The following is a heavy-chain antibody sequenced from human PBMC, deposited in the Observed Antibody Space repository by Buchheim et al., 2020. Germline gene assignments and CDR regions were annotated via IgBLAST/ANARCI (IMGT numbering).Heavy chain of an antibody. Sequence: EVQLVESGGGLVKPGGSLRLSCAASGFTFSNAWMSWVRQAPGKGLEWVGRIKSKTDGGTTDYAAPVKGRFTISRDDSKNTLYLQMNSLKTEDTAVYYCTTEELKGYYYYGMDVWGQGTTITVSS. V-gene: IGHV3-15*01. CDR1: GFTFSNAW. D-gene: IGHD1-7*01. CDR2: IKSKTDGGTT. CDR3: TTEELKGYYYYGMDV. J-gene: IGHJ6*02.